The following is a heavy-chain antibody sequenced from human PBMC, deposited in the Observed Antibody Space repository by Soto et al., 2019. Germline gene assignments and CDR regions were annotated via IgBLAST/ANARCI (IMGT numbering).Heavy chain of an antibody. CDR2: INSDGSST. CDR1: GFTFSSYW. D-gene: IGHD2-2*01. J-gene: IGHJ4*02. V-gene: IGHV3-74*01. CDR3: ARDGTPYCSSTSCKLFDY. Sequence: GGSLRLSCAASGFTFSSYWMHLVRQAPGKGLVWVSRINSDGSSTSYADSVKGRFTISRDNAKNTLYLQMNSLRAEDTAVYYCARDGTPYCSSTSCKLFDYWGQGTLVTVSS.